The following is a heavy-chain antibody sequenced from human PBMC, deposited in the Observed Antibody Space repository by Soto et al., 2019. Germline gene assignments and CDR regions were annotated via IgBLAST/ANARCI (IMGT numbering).Heavy chain of an antibody. CDR3: ARHVVIYGSGSYYRAPPPYYYYYMDV. J-gene: IGHJ6*03. CDR1: GGSISSSSYY. Sequence: SETLSLTCTVSGGSISSSSYYWGWIRQPPGKGLEWIGSIYYSGSTYYNPSLKSRVTISVDTSKNQFSLKLSSVTAADTAVYYCARHVVIYGSGSYYRAPPPYYYYYMDVWGKGTTVTVSS. V-gene: IGHV4-39*01. D-gene: IGHD3-10*01. CDR2: IYYSGST.